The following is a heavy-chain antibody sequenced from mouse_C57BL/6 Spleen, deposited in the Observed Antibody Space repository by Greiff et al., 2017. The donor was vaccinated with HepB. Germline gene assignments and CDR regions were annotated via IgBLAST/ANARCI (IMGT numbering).Heavy chain of an antibody. J-gene: IGHJ4*01. CDR1: GYTFTSYW. V-gene: IGHV1-50*01. D-gene: IGHD1-1*01. CDR3: AIRYYGSSYGAMDY. Sequence: VQLQQSGAELVKPGASVKLSCKASGYTFTSYWMQWVKQRPGQGLEWIGEIDPSDSYTNYNQKFKGKATLTVDTSSSTAYMQLSSLTSEDSAVYYCAIRYYGSSYGAMDYWGQGTSVTVSS. CDR2: IDPSDSYT.